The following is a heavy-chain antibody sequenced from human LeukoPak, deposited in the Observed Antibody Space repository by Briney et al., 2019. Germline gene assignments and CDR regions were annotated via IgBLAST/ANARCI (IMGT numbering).Heavy chain of an antibody. Sequence: SETLSLTCTVSGGSISSYYWSWIRQPPGKGLEWIGYIYYSESTNYNPSLKSRVTISVDTSKNQFSLKLSSVTAAYTAVYYCARHGTSGTNLNWFDPWGQGTLVTVSS. CDR2: IYYSEST. CDR3: ARHGTSGTNLNWFDP. J-gene: IGHJ5*02. V-gene: IGHV4-59*01. D-gene: IGHD1-1*01. CDR1: GGSISSYY.